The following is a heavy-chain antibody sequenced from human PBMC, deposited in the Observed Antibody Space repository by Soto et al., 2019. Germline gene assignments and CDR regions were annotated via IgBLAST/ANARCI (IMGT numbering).Heavy chain of an antibody. CDR1: GFTFSSYS. CDR2: ICSSSSYI. Sequence: GGSLRLSCAASGFTFSSYSMNWVRQAPGKGLEWVSAICSSSSYIYYADSVKGRFTISRDNAKNSLYLQMNSLRAEDTAVYYCARLTIVGVVIIGDYYYMDVWGKGTTVTVSS. D-gene: IGHD3-3*01. J-gene: IGHJ6*03. CDR3: ARLTIVGVVIIGDYYYMDV. V-gene: IGHV3-21*01.